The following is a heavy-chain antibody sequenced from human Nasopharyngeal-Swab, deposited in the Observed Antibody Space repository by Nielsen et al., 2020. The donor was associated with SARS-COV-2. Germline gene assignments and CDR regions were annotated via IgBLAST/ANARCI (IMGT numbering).Heavy chain of an antibody. V-gene: IGHV3-13*01. D-gene: IGHD4-23*01. CDR3: ARAHYGGTYYYYYGMDV. Sequence: GGSLRLSCAASGFTFSSYDMHWVRQATGKGLERVSAIGTAGDTYYPGSVKGRFTISRENAKNSLYLQMNSLRAGDTAVYYCARAHYGGTYYYYYGMDVWGQGTTVTVSS. CDR2: IGTAGDT. J-gene: IGHJ6*02. CDR1: GFTFSSYD.